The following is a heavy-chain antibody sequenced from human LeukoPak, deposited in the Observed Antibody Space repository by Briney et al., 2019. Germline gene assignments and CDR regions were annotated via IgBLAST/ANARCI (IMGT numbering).Heavy chain of an antibody. Sequence: GASVKVSGKASGYTFSDYYIHWVRQAPGQGLEWMGWINPNNGDAMYAQRFQGRVTMTWDTSIHTAYMDLSRLTSDDTALYYCARDRSTLGYRQFDYWSQGTLVIVSS. CDR1: GYTFSDYY. J-gene: IGHJ4*02. D-gene: IGHD5-18*01. V-gene: IGHV1-2*02. CDR3: ARDRSTLGYRQFDY. CDR2: INPNNGDA.